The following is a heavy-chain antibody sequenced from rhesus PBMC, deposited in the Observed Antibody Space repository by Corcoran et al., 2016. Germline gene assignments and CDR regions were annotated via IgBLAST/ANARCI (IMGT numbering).Heavy chain of an antibody. V-gene: IGHV4-160*01. CDR2: IYGSSGST. Sequence: QVQLQESGPGLVKPSETLSLTCAVSGGSISSNYWSWIRKPPGKGLEWIGYIYGSSGSTYYNPSLKSRVTISTDTSKNQFSLKLSSVNAADTAVYYCARDEVTIFGLGRNYFDYWGQGVLVTVSS. D-gene: IGHD3-3*01. CDR1: GGSISSNY. CDR3: ARDEVTIFGLGRNYFDY. J-gene: IGHJ4*01.